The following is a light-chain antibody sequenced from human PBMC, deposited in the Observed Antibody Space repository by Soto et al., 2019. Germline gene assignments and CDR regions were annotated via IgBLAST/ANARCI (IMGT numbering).Light chain of an antibody. J-gene: IGLJ2*01. CDR3: SSYTSSSVVI. V-gene: IGLV2-14*03. Sequence: SALTQPASVSGSPGQSITISCTGSSSDVGAYNYVSWYQQHPGKAPKVMIFDVSNRPSGVSNRFSGSKSGITASLTISGLQAEDEADYYCSSYTSSSVVIFGGGTKVTVL. CDR1: SSDVGAYNY. CDR2: DVS.